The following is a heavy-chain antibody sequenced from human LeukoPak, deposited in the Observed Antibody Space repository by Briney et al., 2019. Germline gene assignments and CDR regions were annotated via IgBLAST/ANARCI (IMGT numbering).Heavy chain of an antibody. CDR1: GFTFSSYA. Sequence: GGSLRLSCAASGFTFSSYAMSWVRQAPGKGLEWVSAISGSGGSTYYADSVKGRFTISRDNSKNTLYLQMNSLRAEDTAVYYCAKESPNDYYDSSGYFDYWGQGTLVTVSS. D-gene: IGHD3-22*01. J-gene: IGHJ4*02. CDR2: ISGSGGST. V-gene: IGHV3-23*01. CDR3: AKESPNDYYDSSGYFDY.